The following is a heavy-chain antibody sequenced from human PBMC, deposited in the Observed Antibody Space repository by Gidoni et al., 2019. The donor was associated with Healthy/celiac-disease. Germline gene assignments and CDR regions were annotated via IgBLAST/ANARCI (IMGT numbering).Heavy chain of an antibody. J-gene: IGHJ6*02. V-gene: IGHV1-58*01. CDR3: AAGDIAAAASYYYYYGMDV. CDR2: IVVGSGNT. CDR1: GFPFTTSA. Sequence: QMQLVQSGPEVKKPGTSVKVSCKASGFPFTTSAVQWVRQARGQRLEWIGWIVVGSGNTNYAQKFQERVTITRDMSTSTAYMELSSLRSEDTAVYYCAAGDIAAAASYYYYYGMDVWGQGTTVTVSS. D-gene: IGHD6-13*01.